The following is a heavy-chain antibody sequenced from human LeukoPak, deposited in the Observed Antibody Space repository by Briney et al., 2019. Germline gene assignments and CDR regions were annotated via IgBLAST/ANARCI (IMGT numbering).Heavy chain of an antibody. CDR2: IIPIFGTA. CDR1: GGTFSSYA. J-gene: IGHJ4*02. Sequence: SVKVSCKASGGTFSSYAISWVRQAPGQGLEWMGGIIPIFGTANYAQKFQGRVTITADKSTSTAYMELSSLRSEDTAVYYCARGDIVGATTGYFDYWGQGTLVTVSS. CDR3: ARGDIVGATTGYFDY. D-gene: IGHD1-26*01. V-gene: IGHV1-69*06.